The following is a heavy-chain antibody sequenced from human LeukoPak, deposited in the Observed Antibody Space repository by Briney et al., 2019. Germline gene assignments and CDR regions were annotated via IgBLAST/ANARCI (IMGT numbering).Heavy chain of an antibody. Sequence: ASVKVSCKVSGYTLTELSMHWVRQAPGKGLEWMGGFDPEDGETIYAQKFRGRVTMTEDTSTDTAYMELSSLRSEDTAVYYCATYITMTPGRYFDYWGQGTPVTVSS. CDR1: GYTLTELS. CDR3: ATYITMTPGRYFDY. V-gene: IGHV1-24*01. CDR2: FDPEDGET. D-gene: IGHD3-22*01. J-gene: IGHJ4*02.